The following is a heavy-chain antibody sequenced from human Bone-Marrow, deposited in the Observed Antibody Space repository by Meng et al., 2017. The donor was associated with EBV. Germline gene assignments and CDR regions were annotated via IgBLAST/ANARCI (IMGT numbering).Heavy chain of an antibody. CDR3: ASESGRGFTPDY. CDR1: GGTLRSVA. CDR2: LIPMVGAP. D-gene: IGHD3-10*01. V-gene: IGHV1-69*01. J-gene: IGHJ4*02. Sequence: LLQSGAEVKKPGPPGKASCRTSGGTLRSVAVSWVRQAPGQGLEWMGGLIPMVGAPHYAQKFQGRVTIIADESTSTHSMELNSLRSEDTAMYYCASESGRGFTPDYWGQGTLVTVSS.